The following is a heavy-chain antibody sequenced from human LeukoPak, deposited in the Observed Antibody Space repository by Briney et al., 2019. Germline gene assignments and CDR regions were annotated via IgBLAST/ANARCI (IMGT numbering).Heavy chain of an antibody. Sequence: SQTLSLTCTVSGGSISSGGYYWSWIRQHPGKGLEWIGYIYYSGSTYYNPSLKSRVTISVDTSKNQFSLKLSSVTAADTAVYYCARSVGYYPEYFQHWGQGTLVTVSS. V-gene: IGHV4-31*03. CDR2: IYYSGST. J-gene: IGHJ1*01. D-gene: IGHD3-3*01. CDR1: GGSISSGGYY. CDR3: ARSVGYYPEYFQH.